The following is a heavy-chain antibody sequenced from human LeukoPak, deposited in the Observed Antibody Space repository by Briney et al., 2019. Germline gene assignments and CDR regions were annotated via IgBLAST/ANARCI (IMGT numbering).Heavy chain of an antibody. CDR2: ISYSGRT. J-gene: IGHJ4*02. CDR1: GGSFSGYY. D-gene: IGHD3-22*01. V-gene: IGHV4-34*01. CDR3: ARLRAYYYDSSGYYNFDF. Sequence: SETLSLTCAVYGGSFSGYYWSWIRQPPGKGLECIGRISYSGRTYYNPSLQSRVTISVDTSKNQFSLRLSSVTAADTAVYYCARLRAYYYDSSGYYNFDFWGQGTLVTVSS.